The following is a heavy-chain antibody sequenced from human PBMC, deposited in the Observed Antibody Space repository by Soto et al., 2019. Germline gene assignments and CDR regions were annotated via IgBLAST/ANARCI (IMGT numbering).Heavy chain of an antibody. D-gene: IGHD3-22*01. J-gene: IGHJ3*02. CDR3: ARDIFIYDSSGANAFDI. CDR1: GFTFSSYG. V-gene: IGHV3-33*01. Sequence: GGSLRLSCAASGFTFSSYGMHWVRQAPGKGLEWVAVIWYDGSNKYYADSVKGRFTISRDNSKNTLYLQMNSLRAEDTAVYYCARDIFIYDSSGANAFDIWGQGTMVTVSS. CDR2: IWYDGSNK.